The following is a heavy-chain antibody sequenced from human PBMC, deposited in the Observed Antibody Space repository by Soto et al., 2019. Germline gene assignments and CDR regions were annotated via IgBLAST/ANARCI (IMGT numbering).Heavy chain of an antibody. Sequence: XSVKVSCKASGCTFTSYDINWVRQATGQGLEWMGRXNPNSXNTGYEKKFQXXVTMTRNXXISKAYIELSSLRSEDTAVYYCAREKTSYGMDVWGQGTTVTVSS. J-gene: IGHJ6*01. CDR1: GCTFTSYD. V-gene: IGHV1-8*01. CDR2: XNPNSXNT. CDR3: AREKTSYGMDV.